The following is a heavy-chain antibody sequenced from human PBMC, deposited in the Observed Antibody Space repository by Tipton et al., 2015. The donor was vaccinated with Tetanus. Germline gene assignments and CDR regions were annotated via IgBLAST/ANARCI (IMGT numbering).Heavy chain of an antibody. CDR2: INPNSGGT. V-gene: IGHV1-2*02. CDR1: GYTFTGYY. J-gene: IGHJ4*02. D-gene: IGHD3-22*01. CDR3: ARGIDYDSSGIDDF. Sequence: QVQLVQSGAEVKKPGASVKVSCKASGYTFTGYYMHWVRQAPGQGLEWMGWINPNSGGTNYAQKFQGRVTMTRDTSISTAYMEVSRPRSDDTAIYYCARGIDYDSSGIDDFWGQGTLVTVSS.